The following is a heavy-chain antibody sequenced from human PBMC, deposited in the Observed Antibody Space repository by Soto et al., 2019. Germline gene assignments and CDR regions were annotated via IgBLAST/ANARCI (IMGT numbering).Heavy chain of an antibody. CDR2: IYYSGST. CDR1: GGSISSYY. J-gene: IGHJ5*02. Sequence: SETLSLTCTVSGGSISSYYWSWIRQPPGKGLEWIGYIYYSGSTNYNPSLKSRVTISVDTSKNQFSLKLSSVTAADTAVYYCARGPFYGSGSPPLNWFDPWGQGTLVTVSS. D-gene: IGHD3-10*01. CDR3: ARGPFYGSGSPPLNWFDP. V-gene: IGHV4-59*01.